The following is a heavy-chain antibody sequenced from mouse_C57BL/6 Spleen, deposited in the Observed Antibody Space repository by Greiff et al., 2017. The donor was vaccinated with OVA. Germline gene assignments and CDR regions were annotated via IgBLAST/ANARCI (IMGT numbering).Heavy chain of an antibody. CDR2: ISSGSSTI. Sequence: DVHLVESGGGLVKPGGSLKLSCAASGFTFSDYGMHWVRQAPEKGLEWVAYISSGSSTIYYADTVKGRFTISRDNAKNTLFLQMTSLRSEDTAMYYCARPGGGYYYAMDYWGQGTSVTVSS. J-gene: IGHJ4*01. V-gene: IGHV5-17*01. CDR1: GFTFSDYG. CDR3: ARPGGGYYYAMDY.